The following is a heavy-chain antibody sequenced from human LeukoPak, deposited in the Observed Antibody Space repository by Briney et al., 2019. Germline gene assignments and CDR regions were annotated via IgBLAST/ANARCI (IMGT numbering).Heavy chain of an antibody. V-gene: IGHV3-7*03. Sequence: GGSLRLSCEASGFTFSSYWMNWARQAPGKGLEWVASINHNGNVNYYVDSVKGRFTISRDNAKNSLYLQMSNLRAEDTAVYFCARGGGLDVWGQGATVTVSS. J-gene: IGHJ6*02. CDR2: INHNGNVN. CDR3: ARGGGLDV. D-gene: IGHD3-16*01. CDR1: GFTFSSYW.